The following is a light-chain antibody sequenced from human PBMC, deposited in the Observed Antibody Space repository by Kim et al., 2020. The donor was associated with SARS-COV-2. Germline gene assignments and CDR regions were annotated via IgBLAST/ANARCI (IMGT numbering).Light chain of an antibody. V-gene: IGLV3-19*01. CDR1: SLRSYY. Sequence: VALGQTVRITCQGDSLRSYYETWYQQKPGQAPILVIYGKNNRPSGIPDRFSGSSSGNTASLTITGIQAGDEADYYCNSRDSNDNVVFGGGTQLTVL. J-gene: IGLJ2*01. CDR3: NSRDSNDNVV. CDR2: GKN.